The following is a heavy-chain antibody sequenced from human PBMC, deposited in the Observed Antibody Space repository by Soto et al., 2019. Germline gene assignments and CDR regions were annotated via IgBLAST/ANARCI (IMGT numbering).Heavy chain of an antibody. CDR1: GFTFSSYA. D-gene: IGHD7-27*01. Sequence: QVQLVESGGGVVQPGRSLRLSCAASGFTFSSYAMHWVRQAPGKGLEWVAVISYDGSNKYYADSVKGRFTISRDNSKNTLYLQMNSLRAEDTAVYYCARDGDRYYYYYYGMDVWGQGTTVTVSS. J-gene: IGHJ6*02. CDR3: ARDGDRYYYYYYGMDV. V-gene: IGHV3-30-3*01. CDR2: ISYDGSNK.